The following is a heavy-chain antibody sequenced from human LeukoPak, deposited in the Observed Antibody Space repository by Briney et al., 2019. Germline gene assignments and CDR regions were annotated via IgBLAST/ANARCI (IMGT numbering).Heavy chain of an antibody. D-gene: IGHD6-19*01. V-gene: IGHV1-18*01. CDR2: ISAYNGNT. CDR1: GYTFTSYG. Sequence: ASVKVPCKASGYTFTSYGISWVRQAPGQGLEWMGWISAYNGNTNYAQKLQGRVTMTTDTSTSTAYMELRNLRSDDTAVYYCARDKGIAVAGIVDYWGQGTLVTVSS. J-gene: IGHJ4*02. CDR3: ARDKGIAVAGIVDY.